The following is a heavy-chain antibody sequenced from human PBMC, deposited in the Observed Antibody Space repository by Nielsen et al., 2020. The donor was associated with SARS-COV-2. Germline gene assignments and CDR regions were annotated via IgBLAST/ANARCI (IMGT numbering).Heavy chain of an antibody. Sequence: SETLSLTCTVSGGSISGSSYYWGWIRQPPGKGLEWIGSIYYSGSTYYNPSLKSRVTISVDTSKNQSSLKLSSVTAADTAVYYCARHPRGKCSGGSCYSGVYAFDIWGQGTMVTVSS. CDR1: GGSISGSSYY. J-gene: IGHJ3*02. D-gene: IGHD2-15*01. CDR2: IYYSGST. V-gene: IGHV4-39*01. CDR3: ARHPRGKCSGGSCYSGVYAFDI.